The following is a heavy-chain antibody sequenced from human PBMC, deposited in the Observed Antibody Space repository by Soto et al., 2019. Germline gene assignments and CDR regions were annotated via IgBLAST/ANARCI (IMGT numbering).Heavy chain of an antibody. D-gene: IGHD1-26*01. V-gene: IGHV4-59*01. CDR3: VGGLYYYYYMDV. CDR1: GGSISSYY. Sequence: SETLSLTCTVSGGSISSYYWSWIRQPPGKGLEWIGYIYYSGSTNYNPSLKSRVTISVDTSKNQFSLKLSSVTAADTAVYYGVGGLYYYYYMDVWGKGTTVTVSS. J-gene: IGHJ6*03. CDR2: IYYSGST.